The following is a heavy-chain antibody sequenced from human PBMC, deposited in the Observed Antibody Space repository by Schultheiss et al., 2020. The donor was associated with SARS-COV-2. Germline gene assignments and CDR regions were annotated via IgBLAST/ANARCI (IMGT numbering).Heavy chain of an antibody. J-gene: IGHJ6*02. CDR3: ARDFDFWSGYFTSIYYYYGMDV. CDR2: ISSSSSYT. V-gene: IGHV3-11*06. Sequence: GGSLRLSCAASGFTFSDYYMSWIRQAPGKGLEWVSYISSSSSYTNYADSVKGRFTISRDNAKNSLYLQMNSLRAEDTAVYYCARDFDFWSGYFTSIYYYYGMDVWGQGTTVTVSS. D-gene: IGHD3-3*01. CDR1: GFTFSDYY.